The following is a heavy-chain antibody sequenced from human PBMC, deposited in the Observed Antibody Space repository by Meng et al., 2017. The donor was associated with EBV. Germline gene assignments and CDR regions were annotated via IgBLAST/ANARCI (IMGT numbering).Heavy chain of an antibody. D-gene: IGHD1-26*01. J-gene: IGHJ5*02. V-gene: IGHV1-69*06. CDR1: GGTFSSYA. Sequence: QVRLGQAGAEVKKPGSSVKVSCKASGGTFSSYAISWVRQAPGQGLEWMGGIIPIFGTANYAQKFQGRVTITADKSTSTAYMELSSLRSEDTAVYYCARDRWEPKGKGWFDPWGQGTLVTVSS. CDR3: ARDRWEPKGKGWFDP. CDR2: IIPIFGTA.